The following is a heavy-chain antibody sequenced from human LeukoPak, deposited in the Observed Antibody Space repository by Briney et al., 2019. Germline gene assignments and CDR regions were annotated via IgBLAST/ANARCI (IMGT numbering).Heavy chain of an antibody. CDR3: AKDLAYCGGDCRAHYFDY. CDR2: ISCSGGST. Sequence: PGGSLRLSCAASGFTFSSYAMSWVRQAPGKGLEWVSAISCSGGSTYYADSVKGRFTISRDNSKNTLYLQMNSLRAEDTAVYYCAKDLAYCGGDCRAHYFDYWGQGTLVTVSS. V-gene: IGHV3-23*01. D-gene: IGHD2-21*02. CDR1: GFTFSSYA. J-gene: IGHJ4*02.